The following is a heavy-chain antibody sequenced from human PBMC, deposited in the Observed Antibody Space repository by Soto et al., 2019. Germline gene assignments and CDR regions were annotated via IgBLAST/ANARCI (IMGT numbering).Heavy chain of an antibody. D-gene: IGHD3-9*01. CDR2: IDPSDSYT. Sequence: GESLKISCKGSGYCFTSYWISWVRQMPGKGLEWMGRIDPSDSYTNYSPSFQGHVTISADKSISTAYLQWSSLKASDTAMYYCASLPALYDFLTGYPLPKGCLDLSGQGTLLTGSS. CDR1: GYCFTSYW. V-gene: IGHV5-10-1*01. CDR3: ASLPALYDFLTGYPLPKGCLDL. J-gene: IGHJ5*02.